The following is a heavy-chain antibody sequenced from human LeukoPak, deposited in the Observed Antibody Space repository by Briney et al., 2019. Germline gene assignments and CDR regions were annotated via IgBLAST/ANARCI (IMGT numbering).Heavy chain of an antibody. V-gene: IGHV1-3*01. CDR3: ARDDCSSTSCFWYYYGMDV. CDR1: GYTFTSYA. Sequence: ASVKVSCKASGYTFTSYAMHWVRQAPGQRLEWMGWINAGNGNTRYSQKFQGRVTITRDTSASTAYMELSSLRSEDTAVYYRARDDCSSTSCFWYYYGMDVWGQGTTVTVSS. J-gene: IGHJ6*02. D-gene: IGHD2-2*01. CDR2: INAGNGNT.